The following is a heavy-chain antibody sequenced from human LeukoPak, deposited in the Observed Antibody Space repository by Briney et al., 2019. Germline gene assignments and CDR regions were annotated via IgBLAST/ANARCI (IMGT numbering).Heavy chain of an antibody. J-gene: IGHJ3*02. CDR3: ARDWPSEWQHLPDYDAVDI. D-gene: IGHD6-13*01. V-gene: IGHV3-23*01. CDR2: ISGSGGNT. CDR1: GFXFCSYA. Sequence: GGSLRLSCAASGFXFCSYAMSWGCQPPGKGLNWVSGISGSGGNTFYADSVKGRFTISRANSKNTLYLQMNSLRAEDTAVYYCARDWPSEWQHLPDYDAVDIWGQGTMVTVSS.